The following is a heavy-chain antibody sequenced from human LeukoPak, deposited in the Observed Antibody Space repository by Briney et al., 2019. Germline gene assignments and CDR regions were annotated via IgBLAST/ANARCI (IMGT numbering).Heavy chain of an antibody. J-gene: IGHJ4*02. D-gene: IGHD5-24*01. Sequence: PGGSLRLSCAASGFTFSSYSMNWVRQAPGKGLEWVSSISSSSSYIYYADSVKGRFTISRDNSKNTLYLQMNSLRAEDTAVYYCAREMATITRDYYFDYWGQGTLVTVSS. CDR2: ISSSSSYI. CDR1: GFTFSSYS. V-gene: IGHV3-21*04. CDR3: AREMATITRDYYFDY.